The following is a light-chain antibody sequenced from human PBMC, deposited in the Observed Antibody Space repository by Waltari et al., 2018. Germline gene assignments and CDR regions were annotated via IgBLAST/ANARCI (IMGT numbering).Light chain of an antibody. J-gene: IGLJ3*02. CDR3: QSADSSGAYRV. CDR2: KDN. CDR1: AFPQQY. Sequence: SYELTQPPSVAVSPGQTARITCPGHAFPQQYANWYQQKAGQAPTLVIYKDNERPSGIPERFSGSSSGTIVTLTISGVQAEDEADYYCQSADSSGAYRVFGGGTKLTVL. V-gene: IGLV3-25*03.